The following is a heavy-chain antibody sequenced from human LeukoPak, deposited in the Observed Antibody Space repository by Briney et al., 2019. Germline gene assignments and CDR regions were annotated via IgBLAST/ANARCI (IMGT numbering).Heavy chain of an antibody. D-gene: IGHD1-26*01. CDR1: GGSISSYY. CDR2: IYYSGTT. Sequence: SETLSLTCTVSGGSISSYYWNWIRQAPGKGLEWIGYIYYSGTTDYNPSLKSRVTMSVDTSKNQFSLKLRSVTAADTAVYYCATWYSGNFWYSDLWGCGTLVTVSS. CDR3: ATWYSGNFWYSDL. J-gene: IGHJ2*01. V-gene: IGHV4-59*01.